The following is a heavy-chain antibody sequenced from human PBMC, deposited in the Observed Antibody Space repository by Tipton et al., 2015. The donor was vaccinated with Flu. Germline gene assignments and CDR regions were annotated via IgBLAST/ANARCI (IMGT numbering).Heavy chain of an antibody. V-gene: IGHV3-23*01. CDR1: GFTFSVFA. J-gene: IGHJ3*02. CDR2: ISAGGGST. Sequence: GSLRLSCAASGFTFSVFAMNWVRQAPGKGPEWVSGISAGGGSTFYVDSVKGRFTISRDNSKNTLYLQMNSLRAEDTAVYYCAKRYCSSRTCYIPDAFDTWGQGTMVTVSS. D-gene: IGHD2-2*01. CDR3: AKRYCSSRTCYIPDAFDT.